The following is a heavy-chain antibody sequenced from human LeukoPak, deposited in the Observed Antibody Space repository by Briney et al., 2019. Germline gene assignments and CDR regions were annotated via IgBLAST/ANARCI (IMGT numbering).Heavy chain of an antibody. CDR2: IRSKAYGGTT. D-gene: IGHD3-22*01. CDR3: TRRGRGLYYYDSSGYQD. CDR1: VFTFGDYA. Sequence: PGRSLRLSCTASVFTFGDYAMSWVRQAPGKGLEGVGFIRSKAYGGTTEYAASVKGRFTISRDDSKRIAYLQMNSLKTEDTAVYYCTRRGRGLYYYDSSGYQDWGQGTLVTVSS. J-gene: IGHJ4*02. V-gene: IGHV3-49*04.